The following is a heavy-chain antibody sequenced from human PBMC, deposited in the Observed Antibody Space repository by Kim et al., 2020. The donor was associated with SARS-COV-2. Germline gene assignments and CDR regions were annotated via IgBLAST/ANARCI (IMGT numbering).Heavy chain of an antibody. Sequence: GGSLRLSCAASGFTFGDYAMHWVRQAPGKGLEWVSGISWNSGSIGYADSVKGRFTISRDNAKNSLYLQMNSLRAEDTALYYCAKDRLAAALFYYGMDVWGQGTTVTVSS. V-gene: IGHV3-9*01. J-gene: IGHJ6*02. CDR2: ISWNSGSI. CDR1: GFTFGDYA. D-gene: IGHD6-13*01. CDR3: AKDRLAAALFYYGMDV.